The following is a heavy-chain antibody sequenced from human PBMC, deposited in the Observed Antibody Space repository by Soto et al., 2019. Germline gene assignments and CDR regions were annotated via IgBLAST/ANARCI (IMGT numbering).Heavy chain of an antibody. Sequence: EVQLVESGGGLVQPGGSLKLSCAASGFTFSGSAMHWFRQASGKGLEWVGRIRSKANSYATAYAASVKGRFTISRDDSKNTAYLQMNSLKTEDTAVYYCIIGSVGAIYYWGQGTLVTVSS. CDR3: IIGSVGAIYY. J-gene: IGHJ4*02. D-gene: IGHD1-26*01. V-gene: IGHV3-73*02. CDR2: IRSKANSYAT. CDR1: GFTFSGSA.